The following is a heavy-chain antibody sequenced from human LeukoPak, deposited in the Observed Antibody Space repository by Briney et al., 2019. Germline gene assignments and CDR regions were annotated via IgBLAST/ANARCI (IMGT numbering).Heavy chain of an antibody. CDR3: TTDSHYDGRTYYHPIGY. CDR1: GFTFDNAW. J-gene: IGHJ4*02. V-gene: IGHV3-15*01. Sequence: PGGSLRLSCAASGFTFDNAWMSWVRQAPGKGLEWVGRIKSRTDSGTTDYAAPVKGRFIISRDDSKNTLYLQVNSLKTEDTAVYYCTTDSHYDGRTYYHPIGYWGQGTLVTVAS. CDR2: IKSRTDSGTT. D-gene: IGHD3-22*01.